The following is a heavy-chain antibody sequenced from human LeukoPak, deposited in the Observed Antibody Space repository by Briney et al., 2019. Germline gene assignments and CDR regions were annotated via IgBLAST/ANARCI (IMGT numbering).Heavy chain of an antibody. Sequence: GGSLRLSCEAPGFTFDDYAMHWVRQAPGKGLEWVSGISWNSGSIGYADSVKGRFTISRDNAKNSLYLQMNSLRAEDTALYYCAKDTRGVAVADFDYWGQGTLVTVSS. D-gene: IGHD6-19*01. J-gene: IGHJ4*02. CDR2: ISWNSGSI. V-gene: IGHV3-9*01. CDR1: GFTFDDYA. CDR3: AKDTRGVAVADFDY.